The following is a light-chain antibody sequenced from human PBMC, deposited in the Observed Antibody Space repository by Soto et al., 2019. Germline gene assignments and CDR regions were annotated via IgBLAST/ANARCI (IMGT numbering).Light chain of an antibody. J-gene: IGKJ1*01. CDR1: QSVFNNY. CDR2: DAS. CDR3: QHYGYSAGT. V-gene: IGKV3-20*01. Sequence: ELVLTQSPGTLSLSPGETATLSCRASQSVFNNYLSWYQQRPGQAPRLLIYDASSRVSGIPDRFSGSGSGTDFTLTISRLEPQDFAVYFCQHYGYSAGTVGQGTKVEIK.